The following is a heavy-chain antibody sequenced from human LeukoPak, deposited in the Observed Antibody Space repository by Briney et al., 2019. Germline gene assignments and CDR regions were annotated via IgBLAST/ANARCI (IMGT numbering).Heavy chain of an antibody. J-gene: IGHJ4*02. CDR1: GFTFSSYA. D-gene: IGHD3-10*01. CDR2: ISGSGGST. V-gene: IGHV3-23*01. CDR3: AKVYYGSGSYPTFDY. Sequence: GGSLRLSCAASGFTFSSYAMSWVRQAPGKGLEWVSAISGSGGSTYYADSVKGRFTISRDNSKNTLYLQMNSLRAEDTAVYYCAKVYYGSGSYPTFDYWGQGTLVTVSS.